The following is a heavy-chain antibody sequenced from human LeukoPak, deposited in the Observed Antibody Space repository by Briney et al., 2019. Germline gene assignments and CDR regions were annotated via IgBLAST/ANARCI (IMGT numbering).Heavy chain of an antibody. CDR1: GVSISSYY. CDR3: ARKGGYEPYFDY. V-gene: IGHV4-59*01. J-gene: IGHJ4*02. Sequence: SETLSLTCTVSGVSISSYYWSWIRQPPGKGLEWIGYIYYSGSTNYNPSLKSRVTISVDTSKNQFSLKLSSVTAADTAVYYCARKGGYEPYFDYWGQGTLVTVSS. D-gene: IGHD5-12*01. CDR2: IYYSGST.